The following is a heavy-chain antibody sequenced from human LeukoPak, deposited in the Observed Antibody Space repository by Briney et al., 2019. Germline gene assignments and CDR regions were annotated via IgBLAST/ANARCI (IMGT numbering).Heavy chain of an antibody. CDR3: ARHRKSYYYDSSGFYAFDI. CDR1: GYTFTSYG. V-gene: IGHV1-18*01. J-gene: IGHJ3*02. CDR2: ISAYNGNT. D-gene: IGHD3-22*01. Sequence: ASVKVSCKASGYTFTSYGISWVRQAPGQGLEWMGWISAYNGNTNYAQKLQGRVTMTTDTSTSTAYMELRSLRSDDTAMYYCARHRKSYYYDSSGFYAFDIWGQGTMVTVSS.